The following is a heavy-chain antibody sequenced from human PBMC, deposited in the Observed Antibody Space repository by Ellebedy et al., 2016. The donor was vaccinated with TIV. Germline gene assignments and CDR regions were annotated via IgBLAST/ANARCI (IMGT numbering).Heavy chain of an antibody. V-gene: IGHV3-21*01. CDR2: ICSSSTYI. CDR1: GFTFSTYS. J-gene: IGHJ6*02. D-gene: IGHD6-6*01. Sequence: PGGSLRLSCAASGFTFSTYSMNWVRQAPGKGLEWVSCICSSSTYIYYADSVQGLYTVSRDNAKNTLSLQMNSLRAEDTAVYYCVRGMAARPVYGMDVWGQGTTVTVSS. CDR3: VRGMAARPVYGMDV.